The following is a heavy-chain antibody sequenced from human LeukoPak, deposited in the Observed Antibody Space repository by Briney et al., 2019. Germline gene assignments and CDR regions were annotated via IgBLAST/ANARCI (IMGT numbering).Heavy chain of an antibody. CDR1: GFTFSDYY. V-gene: IGHV3-11*04. J-gene: IGHJ6*03. Sequence: GGSLRLTCAASGFTFSDYYMSWIRQAPGKGLEWVSYISSSGSTIYYADSVKGRFTISRDNAKNSLYLQMNSLRAEDTAVYYCARDCSSTSCYAYYYYYYMDVWGKGTTVTVSS. CDR3: ARDCSSTSCYAYYYYYYMDV. D-gene: IGHD2-2*01. CDR2: ISSSGSTI.